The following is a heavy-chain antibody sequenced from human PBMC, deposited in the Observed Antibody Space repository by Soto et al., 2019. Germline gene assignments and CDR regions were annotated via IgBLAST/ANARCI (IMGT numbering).Heavy chain of an antibody. V-gene: IGHV1-3*01. CDR1: GYTFTSYA. J-gene: IGHJ3*02. CDR3: ATTDYYDSSGYDQTAFDI. D-gene: IGHD3-22*01. CDR2: INAGNGNT. Sequence: ASVKVSCKASGYTFTSYAMHWVRQAPGQRLEWMGWINAGNGNTKYSQKFQGRVTITRDTSASTAYMELSSLRSEDTAVYYCATTDYYDSSGYDQTAFDIWGQGTMVTVSS.